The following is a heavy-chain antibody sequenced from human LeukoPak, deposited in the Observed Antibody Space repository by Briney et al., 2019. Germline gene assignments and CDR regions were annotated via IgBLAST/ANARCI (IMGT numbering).Heavy chain of an antibody. J-gene: IGHJ4*02. CDR3: ASRIAAAGTTPFDY. CDR1: GYTFTSYG. D-gene: IGHD6-13*01. CDR2: ISAYNGNT. Sequence: ASVKVSCKAPGYTFTSYGISWVRQAPGEGLEWMGWISAYNGNTNYAQKFQGRVTITADESTSTAYMELSSLRSEDTAVYYCASRIAAAGTTPFDYWGQGTLVTVSS. V-gene: IGHV1-18*01.